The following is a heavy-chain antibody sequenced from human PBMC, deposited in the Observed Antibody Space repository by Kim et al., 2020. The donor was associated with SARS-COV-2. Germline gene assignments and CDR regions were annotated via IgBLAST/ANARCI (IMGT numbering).Heavy chain of an antibody. CDR3: ASEDCSGGSCYRQYGMDV. J-gene: IGHJ6*02. CDR2: ISSSSSYI. Sequence: GGSLRLSCAASGFTFSSYSMNWVRQAPGKGLEWVSSISSSSSYIYYADSVKGRFTISRDNAKNSLYLQMNSLRAEDTAVYYCASEDCSGGSCYRQYGMDVWGQGTTVTVSS. CDR1: GFTFSSYS. V-gene: IGHV3-21*01. D-gene: IGHD2-15*01.